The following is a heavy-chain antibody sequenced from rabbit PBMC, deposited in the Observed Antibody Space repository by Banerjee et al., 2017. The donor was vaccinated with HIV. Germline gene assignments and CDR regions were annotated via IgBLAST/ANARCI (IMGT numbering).Heavy chain of an antibody. D-gene: IGHD6-1*01. Sequence: QQQLEESGGGLVKPEGSPTLTCKASGNDFSAYAISWVRQAPGKGLEWIAFLYPIYGATDYASWVNGRFTISRSTSLNTVTLKMTSLTAADTATHFCARGSDCTYGYTDCAFRLWGPGTLVTVS. J-gene: IGHJ4*01. CDR1: GNDFSAYA. V-gene: IGHV1S47*01. CDR3: ARGSDCTYGYTDCAFRL. CDR2: LYPIYGAT.